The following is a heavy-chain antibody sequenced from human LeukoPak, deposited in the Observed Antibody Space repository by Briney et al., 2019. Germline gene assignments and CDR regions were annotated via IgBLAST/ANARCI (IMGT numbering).Heavy chain of an antibody. D-gene: IGHD2/OR15-2a*01. CDR2: IYYSGST. CDR1: GGSISSSNYY. J-gene: IGHJ3*02. CDR3: ARLLHAFDI. V-gene: IGHV4-39*07. Sequence: PSETLSLTCTVSGGSISSSNYYWGWIRQPPGKGLEWIGSIYYSGSTYYNPSLKSRVSISLDTSKNQFSLMLRSVTAADTAVYYCARLLHAFDIWGQGTMVTVSS.